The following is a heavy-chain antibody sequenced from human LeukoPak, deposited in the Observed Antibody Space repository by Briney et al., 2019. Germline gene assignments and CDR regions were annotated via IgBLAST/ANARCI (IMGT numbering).Heavy chain of an antibody. D-gene: IGHD6-13*01. V-gene: IGHV4-59*01. CDR3: ARSYSSSWYITQYYYYMDV. Sequence: PSETLSLTCTASGGSISSYYWSWIRQPPGKGLEWIGYIYYSGSTTYNPSLKSRVTISVDTSKNQFSLKLSSVTAADTAVYYCARSYSSSWYITQYYYYMDVWGKGTTVTVSS. J-gene: IGHJ6*03. CDR1: GGSISSYY. CDR2: IYYSGST.